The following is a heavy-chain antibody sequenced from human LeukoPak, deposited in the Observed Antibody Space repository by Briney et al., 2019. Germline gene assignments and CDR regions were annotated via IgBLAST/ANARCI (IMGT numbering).Heavy chain of an antibody. V-gene: IGHV4-30-2*01. Sequence: SQTLSLTCAVSGGSISSGGYSWGWIRQPPGKGLEWIGYIYHSGSTYYNPSLKSRVTISVDRSKNQFSLKLSSVTAADTAVYYCARARGYCGGDCYSYFDYWGQGTLVTVSS. CDR2: IYHSGST. D-gene: IGHD2-21*02. J-gene: IGHJ4*02. CDR3: ARARGYCGGDCYSYFDY. CDR1: GGSISSGGYS.